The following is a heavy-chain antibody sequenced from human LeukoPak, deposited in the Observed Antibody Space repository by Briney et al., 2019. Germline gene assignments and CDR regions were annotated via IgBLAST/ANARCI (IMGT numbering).Heavy chain of an antibody. J-gene: IGHJ4*02. Sequence: GGSLRLSCAASGLTFSSHWMHWVRQAPGKGLEWVANIKHDGSEKNYVDSVKGRFTVSRDNTKNSLYLQMNSLRAEDTGVFYCARDQYDSWSRRGNFDSWGQGTLVIVSS. CDR3: ARDQYDSWSRRGNFDS. D-gene: IGHD3-3*01. V-gene: IGHV3-7*03. CDR2: IKHDGSEK. CDR1: GLTFSSHW.